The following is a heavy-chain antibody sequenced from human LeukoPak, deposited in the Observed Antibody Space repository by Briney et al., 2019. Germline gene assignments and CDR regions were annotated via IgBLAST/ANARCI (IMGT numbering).Heavy chain of an antibody. CDR1: GGSFSGYY. Sequence: SETLCLTCAVYGGSFSGYYWSWIRQPPGKGLEWIGEINHSGSTNYNPSLKSRVTISVDTSKNQFSLKLSSVTAADTAVYYCARQRGITMIVVVIPANYFDYWGQGTLVTVSS. V-gene: IGHV4-34*01. D-gene: IGHD3-22*01. CDR2: INHSGST. CDR3: ARQRGITMIVVVIPANYFDY. J-gene: IGHJ4*02.